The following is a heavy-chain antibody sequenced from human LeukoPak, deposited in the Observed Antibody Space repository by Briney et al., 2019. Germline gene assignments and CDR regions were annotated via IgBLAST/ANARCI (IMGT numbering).Heavy chain of an antibody. CDR3: ARAPAAGTFESYAFDI. D-gene: IGHD6-13*01. J-gene: IGHJ3*02. CDR2: INPSGGST. CDR1: GYTFTSYY. Sequence: GASVKVSCKASGYTFTSYYMHWVRQAPGQGLEWMGIINPSGGSTSYAQKFQGRVTMTRDTSTSTVYMELRSPGSEDTAVYYCARAPAAGTFESYAFDIWGQGTMVTVSS. V-gene: IGHV1-46*01.